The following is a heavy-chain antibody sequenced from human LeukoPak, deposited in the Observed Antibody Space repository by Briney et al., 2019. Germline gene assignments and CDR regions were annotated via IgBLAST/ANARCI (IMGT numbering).Heavy chain of an antibody. CDR2: INPSGGST. Sequence: SSVKVSCKASGYTFTSYYMHWVRQAPGQGLEWMGLINPSGGSTSYAQKFQGRVTMTRDTSTSTVYMELSSLRSEDTAVYYCARDSLLLWFGETFDYWGQGTLVTVSS. V-gene: IGHV1-46*01. CDR1: GYTFTSYY. CDR3: ARDSLLLWFGETFDY. D-gene: IGHD3-10*01. J-gene: IGHJ4*02.